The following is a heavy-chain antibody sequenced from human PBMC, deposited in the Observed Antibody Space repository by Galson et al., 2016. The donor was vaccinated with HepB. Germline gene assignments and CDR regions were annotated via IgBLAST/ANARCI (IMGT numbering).Heavy chain of an antibody. Sequence: SETLSLTCIVSGGSIGSYSWGWVRQPPGKGLEWIGFIYYSGNAHYNPSLKSRVTLSVDTSKNQFSVKLTSVTAADTAVYYCARFHRSYFSAMDVWGPGTTVAVSS. CDR3: ARFHRSYFSAMDV. CDR2: IYYSGNA. J-gene: IGHJ6*02. V-gene: IGHV4-59*01. CDR1: GGSIGSYS.